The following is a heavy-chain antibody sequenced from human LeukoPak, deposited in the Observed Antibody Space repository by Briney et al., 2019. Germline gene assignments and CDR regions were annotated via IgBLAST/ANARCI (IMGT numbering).Heavy chain of an antibody. CDR1: GGSISSGGYS. CDR3: ARLLIAAADDAFDI. D-gene: IGHD6-13*01. Sequence: SETLSLICAVSGGSISSGGYSWSWIRQPPGKGLEWIGYIYHSGSTYYNPSLKSRVTISVDRSKNQFSLKLSSVTAADTAVYYCARLLIAAADDAFDIWGQGTMVTVSS. CDR2: IYHSGST. J-gene: IGHJ3*02. V-gene: IGHV4-30-2*01.